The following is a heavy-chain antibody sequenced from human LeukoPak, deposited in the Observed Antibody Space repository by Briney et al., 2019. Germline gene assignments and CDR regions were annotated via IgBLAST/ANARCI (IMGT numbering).Heavy chain of an antibody. Sequence: ASVKVSCKASGYTFNSYDIHWVGQATGQGLEWMGRINPKRGDPDYAQKFQGRVTMTRNTSISTAYMELSSLRSEDTAVYYCARGSVDCSSTSCYGSYYYYGMDVWGQGTTVTVSS. CDR3: ARGSVDCSSTSCYGSYYYYGMDV. J-gene: IGHJ6*02. D-gene: IGHD2-2*01. CDR1: GYTFNSYD. CDR2: INPKRGDP. V-gene: IGHV1-8*01.